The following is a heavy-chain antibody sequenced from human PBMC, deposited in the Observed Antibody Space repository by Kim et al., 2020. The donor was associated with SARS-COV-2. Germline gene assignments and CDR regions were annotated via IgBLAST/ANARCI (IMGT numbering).Heavy chain of an antibody. J-gene: IGHJ2*01. CDR3: ARHLRNWYFDL. CDR1: GGSICSSDYY. CDR2: IYYSGST. Sequence: SETLSLTCSVSGGSICSSDYYWGWIRQPPGKGLEWIATIYYSGSTYYNPSLKGRVTISVDTSKKQFSLRPSSVTAADAAVYYCARHLRNWYFDLWGRGTL. V-gene: IGHV4-39*01.